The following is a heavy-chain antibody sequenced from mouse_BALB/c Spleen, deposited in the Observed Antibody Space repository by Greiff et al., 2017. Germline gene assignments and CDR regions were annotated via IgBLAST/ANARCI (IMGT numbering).Heavy chain of an antibody. CDR3: ATGTGGFDY. V-gene: IGHV3-2*02. D-gene: IGHD4-1*01. J-gene: IGHJ2*01. CDR1: GYSITSDYA. CDR2: ISYSGST. Sequence: EVKLEESGPGLVKPSQSLSLTFTVTGYSITSDYAWNWIRQFPGNKLEWMGYISYSGSTSYNPSLKSRISITRDTSKNQFFLQLNSVTTEDTATYYCATGTGGFDYWGQGTTLTVSS.